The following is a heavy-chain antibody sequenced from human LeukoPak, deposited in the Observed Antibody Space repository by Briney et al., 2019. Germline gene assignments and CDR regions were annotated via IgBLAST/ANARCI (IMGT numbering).Heavy chain of an antibody. D-gene: IGHD6-25*01. CDR1: GGSVSSTNW. Sequence: SETLSLTCGVSGGSVSSTNWWTWIRPPPGKGLEWIGEDHLDGRTNFNPSLKSRLTMSVDLSENHVSLKLTSVTAADTAVYYCAREGGFYRPLDYSGQGTLVTVSS. CDR2: DHLDGRT. V-gene: IGHV4-4*02. J-gene: IGHJ4*02. CDR3: AREGGFYRPLDY.